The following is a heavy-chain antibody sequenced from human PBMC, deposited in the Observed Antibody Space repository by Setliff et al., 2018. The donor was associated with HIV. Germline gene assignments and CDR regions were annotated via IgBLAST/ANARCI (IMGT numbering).Heavy chain of an antibody. Sequence: KPSETLSLTCAVSGYSISSGYYWGWVRQPPGKGLEWIGSIYHTGSTYYNPSLKGRVTISVDTSKNQFSLNLTSVTAADTAVYYCARLGYSGSLVGAFDIWGQGTMVTVSS. V-gene: IGHV4-38-2*01. CDR3: ARLGYSGSLVGAFDI. CDR1: GYSISSGYY. J-gene: IGHJ3*02. CDR2: IYHTGST. D-gene: IGHD1-26*01.